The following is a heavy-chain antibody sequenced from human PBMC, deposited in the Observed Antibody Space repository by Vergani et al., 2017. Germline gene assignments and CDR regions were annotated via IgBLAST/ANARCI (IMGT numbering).Heavy chain of an antibody. CDR1: GFTFDDYA. Sequence: EVQLVESGGGLVQPGRSLRLSCAASGFTFDDYAMHWVRQAPGKGLEWVSGISWNSGSIGYADSVKGRFTISRDNAKNSLYLQMNSLRAEDTAVYYCASFRNYYGSGSYPFDYWGQGTLVTVSS. J-gene: IGHJ4*02. D-gene: IGHD3-10*01. CDR3: ASFRNYYGSGSYPFDY. V-gene: IGHV3-9*01. CDR2: ISWNSGSI.